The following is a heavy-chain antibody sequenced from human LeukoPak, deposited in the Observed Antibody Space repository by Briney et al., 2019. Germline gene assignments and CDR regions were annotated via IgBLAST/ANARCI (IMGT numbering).Heavy chain of an antibody. V-gene: IGHV3-23*01. CDR2: ITKIGDST. J-gene: IGHJ6*02. CDR3: TKDYCGKFCSAV. D-gene: IGHD3-9*01. Sequence: GGSLRLSCAASGFTFSAFGMNWVRQAPGKGLEWVSTITKIGDSTYYVDSVKGRFTISRDNSKNTLYLQMNSLRAEDTAKYYCTKDYCGKFCSAVWGQGTTVTVSS. CDR1: GFTFSAFG.